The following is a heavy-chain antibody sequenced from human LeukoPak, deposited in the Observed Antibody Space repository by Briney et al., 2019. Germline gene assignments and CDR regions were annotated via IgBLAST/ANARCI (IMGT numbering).Heavy chain of an antibody. CDR3: ASMHSSGWYGYFQH. CDR2: IYSGGST. CDR1: GFTVSSNY. D-gene: IGHD6-19*01. V-gene: IGHV3-66*01. Sequence: PGGSLRLSCAASGFTVSSNYMSWVRQAPGKGLEWVSVIYSGGSTYYADSVKGRFTISRDNSKNTLYLQMNGLRAEDTAVYYCASMHSSGWYGYFQHWGQGTLVTVSS. J-gene: IGHJ1*01.